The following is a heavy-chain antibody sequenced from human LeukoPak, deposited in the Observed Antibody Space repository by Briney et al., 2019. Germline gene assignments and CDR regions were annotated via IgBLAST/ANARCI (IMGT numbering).Heavy chain of an antibody. Sequence: ASVKVSCKVSGYTLTELSMHWVRRAPGKGLEWMGGFDPEDGETIYAQKFQGRVTMTEDTSTDTAYMELSSLRSEDTAVYYCATDRDRWELGRAFDYWGQGTLVTVSS. D-gene: IGHD1-26*01. J-gene: IGHJ4*02. V-gene: IGHV1-24*01. CDR1: GYTLTELS. CDR3: ATDRDRWELGRAFDY. CDR2: FDPEDGET.